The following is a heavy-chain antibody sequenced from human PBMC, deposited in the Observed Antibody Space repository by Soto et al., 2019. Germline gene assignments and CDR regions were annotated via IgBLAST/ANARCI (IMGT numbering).Heavy chain of an antibody. CDR3: ARCAYYDFWSGPRGNGMDV. D-gene: IGHD3-3*01. J-gene: IGHJ6*02. CDR2: INHSGST. V-gene: IGHV4-34*01. CDR1: GGSFIGYY. Sequence: SETLSLTCAVYGGSFIGYYWIFIRQPPFKWLEWIGEINHSGSTNYNPSLKSRVTISVDTSKNQFSLKLSSVTAADTAVYYCARCAYYDFWSGPRGNGMDVWGQGTTVTVSS.